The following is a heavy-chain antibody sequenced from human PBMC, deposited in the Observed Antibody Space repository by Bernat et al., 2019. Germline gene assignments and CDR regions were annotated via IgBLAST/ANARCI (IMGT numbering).Heavy chain of an antibody. D-gene: IGHD2-21*02. Sequence: EVQLVESGGGLVKPGGSLRLSCAASGFTFSSYSMNWVRQAPGKGLEWVSSISSSSSYIYYADSVKGRFIISRDNAKNSLYLQMNSLRAEDTAVYYCAREFMTLYWYFDLWGRGTLVTVSS. CDR3: AREFMTLYWYFDL. CDR1: GFTFSSYS. CDR2: ISSSSSYI. J-gene: IGHJ2*01. V-gene: IGHV3-21*01.